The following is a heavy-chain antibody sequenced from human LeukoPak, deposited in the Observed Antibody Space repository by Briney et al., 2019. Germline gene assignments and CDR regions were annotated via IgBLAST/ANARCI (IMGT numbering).Heavy chain of an antibody. CDR2: INHSGST. J-gene: IGHJ4*02. D-gene: IGHD1/OR15-1a*01. CDR3: ASKLVWNNFDY. CDR1: GGSFSGYY. V-gene: IGHV4-34*01. Sequence: NPSETLSLTCAVYGGSFSGYYWSWIRQPPGKGLEWIGEINHSGSTSYNPSLKSRVTISVDTSKNQFSLKLSSVTAADTAVYYCASKLVWNNFDYWGQGTLVTVSS.